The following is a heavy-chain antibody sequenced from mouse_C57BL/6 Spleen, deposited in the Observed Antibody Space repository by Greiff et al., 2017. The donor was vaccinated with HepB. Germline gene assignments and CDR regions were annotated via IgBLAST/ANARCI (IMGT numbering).Heavy chain of an antibody. CDR1: GYSFTGYY. D-gene: IGHD1-1*01. J-gene: IGHJ2*01. CDR3: ARSITTVVATGFDY. CDR2: INPSTGGT. Sequence: EVQLQQSGPELVKPGASVKISCKASGYSFTGYYMNWVKQSPEKSLEWIGEINPSTGGTTYNQKFKAKATLTVDKSSSTAYMQLKSLTSEDSAVYYCARSITTVVATGFDYWGQGTTLTVSS. V-gene: IGHV1-42*01.